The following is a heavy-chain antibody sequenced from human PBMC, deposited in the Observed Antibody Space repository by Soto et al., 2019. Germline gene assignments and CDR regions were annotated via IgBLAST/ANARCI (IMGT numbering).Heavy chain of an antibody. Sequence: EVQLVESGGGLVQPGGSLRLSCAASGLIFSDYHMDWVRQAPGKGLEWVGRIRRKANSYTTEYAASVKGRFTISRDDSKNSLSLQMNSLKIEDTAVYYCAMLGGWSGGSSGMDVWGQGTTVTVSS. CDR3: AMLGGWSGGSSGMDV. CDR1: GLIFSDYH. V-gene: IGHV3-72*01. J-gene: IGHJ6*02. CDR2: IRRKANSYTT. D-gene: IGHD6-19*01.